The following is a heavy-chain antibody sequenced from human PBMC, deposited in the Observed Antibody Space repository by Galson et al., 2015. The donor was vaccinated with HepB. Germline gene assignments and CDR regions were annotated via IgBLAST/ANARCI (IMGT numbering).Heavy chain of an antibody. CDR3: LRLGDLSGYSSS. Sequence: SLRLSCAASGFTFSGSAIHWVRQASGKGPEWVGRIRSKASGYATAYAASLKGRITISRDDSKNTAYLHMNSLKTEDTAVYYGLRLGDLSGYSSSWGQGTLVTVSS. V-gene: IGHV3-73*01. J-gene: IGHJ4*02. D-gene: IGHD6-13*01. CDR2: IRSKASGYAT. CDR1: GFTFSGSA.